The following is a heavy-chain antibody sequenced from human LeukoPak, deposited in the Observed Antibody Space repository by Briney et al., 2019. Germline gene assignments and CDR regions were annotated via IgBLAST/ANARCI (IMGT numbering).Heavy chain of an antibody. CDR2: ISGSGRDT. D-gene: IGHD3-22*01. CDR3: ATNYYDSSGYYPDFDY. V-gene: IGHV3-23*01. J-gene: IGHJ4*02. CDR1: GFTFSSYA. Sequence: PGGSLRLSCAAPGFTFSSYAMNWVRQAPVKGLEWVSTISGSGRDTYYADSVKGRFTISRDNSNNTLYLQMNSLRAEDTAVYYCATNYYDSSGYYPDFDYWGQGVLVTVSS.